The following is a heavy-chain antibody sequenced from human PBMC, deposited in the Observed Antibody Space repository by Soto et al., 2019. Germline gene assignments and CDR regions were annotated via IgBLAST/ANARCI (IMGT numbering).Heavy chain of an antibody. V-gene: IGHV4-59*01. J-gene: IGHJ4*02. CDR2: INYGGTT. Sequence: QVQLQESGPGLVKPSETLSLTCTVSGGSISSYYWSWIRQPPGKGLECIGYINYGGTTNYNPSLRSPVTISVDTSKNRVSLKLSSVTAADTAVYYCARESGLGAGDFDYWGQGTLVTVSS. CDR3: ARESGLGAGDFDY. D-gene: IGHD2-21*01. CDR1: GGSISSYY.